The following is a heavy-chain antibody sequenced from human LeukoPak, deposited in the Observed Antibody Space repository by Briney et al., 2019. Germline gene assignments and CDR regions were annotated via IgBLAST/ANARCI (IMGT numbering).Heavy chain of an antibody. D-gene: IGHD3-22*01. V-gene: IGHV1-2*02. Sequence: ASVKVSCKASGYTFTGYYIYWVRQAPGQGLECMGWINPNSGGTIYAQNFQGRVTMTRDTSISTSYMELSGLTSDDTAVYYCARVRLSSGSRNYYYYGMDVWGQGTTVTVSS. CDR1: GYTFTGYY. CDR3: ARVRLSSGSRNYYYYGMDV. CDR2: INPNSGGT. J-gene: IGHJ6*02.